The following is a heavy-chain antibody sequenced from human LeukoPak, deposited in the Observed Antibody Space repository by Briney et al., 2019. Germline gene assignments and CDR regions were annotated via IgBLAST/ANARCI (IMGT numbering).Heavy chain of an antibody. J-gene: IGHJ4*02. CDR2: IRYDGSNK. D-gene: IGHD3-10*01. V-gene: IGHV3-30*02. CDR1: GFTFSSYG. CDR3: ARGVRYYYGSGSYYTFDY. Sequence: GGSLRLSCAASGFTFSSYGMHWVRQAPGKGLEWVAFIRYDGSNKYYADSVKGRFTISRDNAKNSLYLQMNSLRAEDTAVYYCARGVRYYYGSGSYYTFDYWGQGTLVTVSS.